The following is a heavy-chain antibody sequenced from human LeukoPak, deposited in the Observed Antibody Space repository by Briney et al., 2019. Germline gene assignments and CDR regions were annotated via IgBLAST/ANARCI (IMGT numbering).Heavy chain of an antibody. Sequence: GGSLRLSCAASGFTFSSYAMSWVRQAPGKGLEWVSAISSSGGSTYYADSVKGRFTISRDNSKNTLYLQMNSLRAEDTAVYYCASSYCSGGSCPLDYWGQGTLVTVSS. D-gene: IGHD2-15*01. V-gene: IGHV3-23*01. CDR3: ASSYCSGGSCPLDY. CDR2: ISSSGGST. J-gene: IGHJ4*02. CDR1: GFTFSSYA.